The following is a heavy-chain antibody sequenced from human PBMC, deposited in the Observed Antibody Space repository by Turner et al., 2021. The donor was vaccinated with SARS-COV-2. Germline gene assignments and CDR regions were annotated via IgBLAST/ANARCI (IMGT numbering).Heavy chain of an antibody. Sequence: EVQLVESGGGLVQPGGSLRLSCAASGLTVSSNYMSWVRQVPGKGLEWVSIIYSGGRTYYADSVKGRFTISRDNSKNTLYLQMNSLRAEDAAVYYCASEQDSSGFVGMDVWGQGTTVTVSS. CDR1: GLTVSSNY. J-gene: IGHJ6*02. V-gene: IGHV3-66*01. CDR2: IYSGGRT. CDR3: ASEQDSSGFVGMDV. D-gene: IGHD3-22*01.